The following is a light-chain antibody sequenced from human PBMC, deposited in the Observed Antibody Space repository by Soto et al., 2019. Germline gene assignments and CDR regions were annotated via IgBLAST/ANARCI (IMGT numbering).Light chain of an antibody. V-gene: IGKV3-15*01. CDR2: AAS. CDR1: QSLGSD. Sequence: RGMTQSPGTLSLSPGDTATLSCRASQSLGSDLAWYQQKPGQAPRLLIFAASARPTGIPARISGSGSGTEFTLTISSLRSEDFAVYFCQQYYNWPRTFGQGTKV. CDR3: QQYYNWPRT. J-gene: IGKJ1*01.